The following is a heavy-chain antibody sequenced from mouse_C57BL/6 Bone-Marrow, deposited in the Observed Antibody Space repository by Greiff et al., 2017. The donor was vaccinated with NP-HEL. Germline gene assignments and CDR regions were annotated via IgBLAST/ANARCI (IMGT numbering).Heavy chain of an antibody. CDR3: ARTAVRGPWFAY. CDR1: GYTFTSYW. D-gene: IGHD1-1*01. V-gene: IGHV1-55*01. J-gene: IGHJ3*01. Sequence: QVQLQQPGAELVKPGASVKMSCKASGYTFTSYWITWVKQKPGQGLEWIGDIYPGSGSTNYNEKFKSKATLTVDTSSSTAYMQLSSLTSEDSAVYYCARTAVRGPWFAYWGQGTLVTVSA. CDR2: IYPGSGST.